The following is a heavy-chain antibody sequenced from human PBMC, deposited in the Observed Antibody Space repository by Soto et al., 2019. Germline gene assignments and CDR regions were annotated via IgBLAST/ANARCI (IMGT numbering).Heavy chain of an antibody. CDR2: IWYDGNNK. J-gene: IGHJ6*02. Sequence: QVQLVESGGGVVQPGRSLRLACAASGFTFNNYHVHWVRQAPGKGLEWVAVIWYDGNNKYYAESVKGRFTISRDNPKNTVYMQMNSLRAEDTAVSYCARDPTRGYSYGHYYYGMDVWGQGTTVTVSS. V-gene: IGHV3-33*01. CDR3: ARDPTRGYSYGHYYYGMDV. CDR1: GFTFNNYH. D-gene: IGHD5-18*01.